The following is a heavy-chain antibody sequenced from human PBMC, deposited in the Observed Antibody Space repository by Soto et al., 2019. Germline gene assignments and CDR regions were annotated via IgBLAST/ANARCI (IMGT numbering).Heavy chain of an antibody. CDR1: GDSITSSGKY. J-gene: IGHJ4*02. CDR3: ARRSYDKGGYYYVNY. V-gene: IGHV4-39*01. Sequence: QLHLQESGPGLVKPSETLSLTCTVSGDSITSSGKYWGWARQPPGKGLEWIGSMYYRGSAYYSPSLKSRVTISMDTSKNQVSLKLSSVTVADTAVYYCARRSYDKGGYYYVNYWGQGTLVTVSS. CDR2: MYYRGSA. D-gene: IGHD3-22*01.